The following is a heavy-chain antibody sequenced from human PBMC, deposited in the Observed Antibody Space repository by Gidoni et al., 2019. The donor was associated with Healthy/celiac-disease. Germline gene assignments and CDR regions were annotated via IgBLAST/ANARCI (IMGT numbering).Heavy chain of an antibody. CDR1: GFTFSSYS. D-gene: IGHD1-1*01. Sequence: EVQLVESGGVLVKPGGSLRLSCAASGFTFSSYSMNWVRQAPGKGLEWVSSISSSSSYIYYADSVKGRFTISRDNAKNSLYLQMNSLRAEDTAVYYCARGLQLGPYNWFDPWGQGTLVTVSS. CDR3: ARGLQLGPYNWFDP. CDR2: ISSSSSYI. J-gene: IGHJ5*02. V-gene: IGHV3-21*01.